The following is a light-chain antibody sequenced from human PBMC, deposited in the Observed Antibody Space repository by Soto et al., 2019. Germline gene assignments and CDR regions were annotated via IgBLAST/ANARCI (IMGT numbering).Light chain of an antibody. V-gene: IGLV2-14*03. CDR1: SSDVGYYNY. Sequence: QSALTQPASVSGSPGQWITISCTGTSSDVGYYNYVSWYQQHPGKAPKLMVYDVGNRPSGVSHRFSGSKSGNTASLTISGLQAEDEADYYCSSYTTSSTYVFGTGTKLTVL. CDR2: DVG. CDR3: SSYTTSSTYV. J-gene: IGLJ1*01.